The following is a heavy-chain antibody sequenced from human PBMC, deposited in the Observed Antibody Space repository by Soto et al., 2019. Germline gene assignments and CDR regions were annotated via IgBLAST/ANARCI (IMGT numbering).Heavy chain of an antibody. CDR2: INGEGGSR. CDR3: TRDLLETTTGSAY. D-gene: IGHD1-1*01. CDR1: GFTFRNYW. Sequence: EVQLVESGGGLVQPGGSLRLSCVASGFTFRNYWMHWVRQAPGKGLVWVSHINGEGGSRSHADFVEGRFTISRDNAKNTVFLQMNSLRTEDTAIYYCTRDLLETTTGSAYWGPGTLVTVSS. V-gene: IGHV3-74*01. J-gene: IGHJ4*02.